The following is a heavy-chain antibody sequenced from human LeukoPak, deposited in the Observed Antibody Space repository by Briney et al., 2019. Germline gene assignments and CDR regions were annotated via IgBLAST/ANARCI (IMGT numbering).Heavy chain of an antibody. V-gene: IGHV1-2*02. CDR1: GYTFTGYY. J-gene: IGHJ4*02. CDR2: INPNSGGT. Sequence: ASVKVSCKASGYTFTGYYMHWVRQAPGQGLVWMGWINPNSGGTNYAQKFQGRVTMTRDTSISTAYMELSRLRSDDTAVYYCARATRELQRSFDYWGQGTLVTVSS. D-gene: IGHD1-26*01. CDR3: ARATRELQRSFDY.